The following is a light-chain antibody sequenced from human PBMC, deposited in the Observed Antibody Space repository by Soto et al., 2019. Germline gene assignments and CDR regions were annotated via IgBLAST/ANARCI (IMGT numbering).Light chain of an antibody. CDR3: NSYTGSSTYV. Sequence: QSVLTQPPSVSGSPGQSVAISCTGTSSDVGSYNRVSWYQQPPGAAPKLMIYEVSNRPSGVPVRFSGSKSGNTASLTISGLQAEDEADYYCNSYTGSSTYVFGTGTKLTVL. CDR1: SSDVGSYNR. J-gene: IGLJ1*01. CDR2: EVS. V-gene: IGLV2-18*02.